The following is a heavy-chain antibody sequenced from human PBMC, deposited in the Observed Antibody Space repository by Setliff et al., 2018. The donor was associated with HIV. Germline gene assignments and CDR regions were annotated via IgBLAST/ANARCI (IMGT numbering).Heavy chain of an antibody. CDR3: ARRQQWLGREYYFDY. D-gene: IGHD6-19*01. CDR2: INVNSGGT. J-gene: IGHJ4*02. Sequence: ASVKVSCKASGYLFTGYYMHWVRQAPGQGLEWMGWINVNSGGTKYAQKFQGRVTMTRDTSISTAYMELSSLRSDDTAVYYCARRQQWLGREYYFDYWGQGTLVTVSS. CDR1: GYLFTGYY. V-gene: IGHV1-2*02.